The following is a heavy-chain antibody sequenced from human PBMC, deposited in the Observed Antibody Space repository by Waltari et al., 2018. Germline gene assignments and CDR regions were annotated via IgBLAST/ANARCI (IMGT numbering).Heavy chain of an antibody. CDR2: IYYSGST. V-gene: IGHV4-59*01. CDR3: ARYPILTGYQNWYFDL. CDR1: GGSISSYY. Sequence: QVQLQESGPGLVKPSETLSLTCTVSGGSISSYYWSWIRQPPGKGLEWIGYIYYSGSTNYNPSLKSRVTISVDTSKNQFSLKLSSVTAADTAVYYCARYPILTGYQNWYFDLWGRGTLVTVSS. D-gene: IGHD3-9*01. J-gene: IGHJ2*01.